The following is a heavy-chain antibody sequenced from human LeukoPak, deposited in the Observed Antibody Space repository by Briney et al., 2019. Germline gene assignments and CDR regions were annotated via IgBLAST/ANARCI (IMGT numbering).Heavy chain of an antibody. V-gene: IGHV1-24*01. CDR2: FDPKEGER. CDR1: GDTLTELS. D-gene: IGHD3-10*01. Sequence: ASVKVPCKVSGDTLTELSTHWVRQAPGKGLEWMGGFDPKEGERVYAQNFQGRFTMTEDTSSGTAYMELNSLRSEDTAVYYCTTREIVVEPAQTSMVRGVLWRSDFWGHGTLVTVSS. CDR3: TTREIVVEPAQTSMVRGVLWRSDF. J-gene: IGHJ4*01.